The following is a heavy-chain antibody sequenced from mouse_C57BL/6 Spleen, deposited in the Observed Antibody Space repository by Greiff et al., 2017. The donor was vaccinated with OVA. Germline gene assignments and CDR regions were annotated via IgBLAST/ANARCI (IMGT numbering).Heavy chain of an antibody. CDR1: GYAFSSSW. CDR2: IYPGDGDT. D-gene: IGHD1-1*01. Sequence: QVQLQQSGPELVKPGASVKISCKASGYAFSSSWMNWVKQRPGKGLEWIGRIYPGDGDTNYNGKFKGKATLTADKSSSTAYMQLSSLTSEDSAVYFCARTPHGSSPYYFDDWGQGTTLTVSS. CDR3: ARTPHGSSPYYFDD. V-gene: IGHV1-82*01. J-gene: IGHJ2*01.